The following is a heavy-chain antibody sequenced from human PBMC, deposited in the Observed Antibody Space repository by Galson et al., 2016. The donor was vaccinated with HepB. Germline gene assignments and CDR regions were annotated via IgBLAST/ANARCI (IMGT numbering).Heavy chain of an antibody. Sequence: SETLSLTCTVSGGSISHYSWAWIRQHPGKGLLWIGYIYFNGSTNYNPSLKSRLSTSVDTSKNQFSLKLSSVTAADTAVYYCARSWGGYRDDWFHPWCQGTLVTVSS. CDR1: GGSISHYS. V-gene: IGHV4-59*01. CDR2: IYFNGST. CDR3: ARSWGGYRDDWFHP. J-gene: IGHJ5*02. D-gene: IGHD5-12*01.